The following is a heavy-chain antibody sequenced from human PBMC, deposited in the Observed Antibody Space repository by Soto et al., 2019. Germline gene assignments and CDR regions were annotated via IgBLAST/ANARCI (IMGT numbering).Heavy chain of an antibody. D-gene: IGHD3-22*01. V-gene: IGHV3-21*01. Sequence: GGSLRLSCAASGFTFSGYSMNWVRQAPGKGLEWVSSISSSSSYIYYADSVKGRFTISRDNAKNSLYLQMNSLRAEDTAVYYCARALPLGHYYDSSGYYIRLADAFDIWGQGTMVTVSS. CDR2: ISSSSSYI. CDR3: ARALPLGHYYDSSGYYIRLADAFDI. CDR1: GFTFSGYS. J-gene: IGHJ3*02.